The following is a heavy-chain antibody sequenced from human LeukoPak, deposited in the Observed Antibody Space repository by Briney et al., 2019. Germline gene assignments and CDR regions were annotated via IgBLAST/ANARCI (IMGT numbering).Heavy chain of an antibody. CDR2: ISAYNGNT. V-gene: IGHV1-18*01. D-gene: IGHD5-24*01. J-gene: IGHJ4*02. CDR3: AREGYGDGYNDY. Sequence: ASVKVSCKASGGTFSSYAISWVRQAPGQGLEWMGWISAYNGNTNYAQKLQGRVTMTTDTSTSTAYMELRSLRSDDTAVYYCAREGYGDGYNDYWGQGTLVTVSS. CDR1: GGTFSSYA.